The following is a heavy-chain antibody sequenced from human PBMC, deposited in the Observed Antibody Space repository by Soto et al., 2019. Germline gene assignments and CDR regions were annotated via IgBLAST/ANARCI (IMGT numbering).Heavy chain of an antibody. Sequence: SETLSLTCAVYGGSFSGYYWSWIRQPPGKGLEWIGEINHSGSTNYNPSLKSRVTISVDTSKNQFSLKLSSVTAADTAVYYCARGGLMITFGGVIVASYYYYGMDVWGQGTTVTVFS. CDR2: INHSGST. D-gene: IGHD3-16*02. V-gene: IGHV4-34*01. CDR1: GGSFSGYY. CDR3: ARGGLMITFGGVIVASYYYYGMDV. J-gene: IGHJ6*02.